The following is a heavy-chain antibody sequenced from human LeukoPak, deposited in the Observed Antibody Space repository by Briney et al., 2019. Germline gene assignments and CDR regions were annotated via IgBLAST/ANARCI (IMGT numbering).Heavy chain of an antibody. Sequence: GASVTVSCKASGYTFTGYYMHWVRQAPGQGLEWMGWINPNSGDTSYTQKFQGGVTMTRDTSISTVYMELSGLRSDDTAVYYCARDGNFDYWGQGTLVTVSS. CDR3: ARDGNFDY. CDR1: GYTFTGYY. J-gene: IGHJ4*02. V-gene: IGHV1-2*02. CDR2: INPNSGDT.